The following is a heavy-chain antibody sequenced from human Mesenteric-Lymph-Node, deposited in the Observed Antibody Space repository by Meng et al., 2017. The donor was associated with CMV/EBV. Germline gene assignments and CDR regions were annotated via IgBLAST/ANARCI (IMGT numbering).Heavy chain of an antibody. CDR2: IYYTGST. D-gene: IGHD2/OR15-2a*01. CDR3: VRVLDYTDYFHLDV. J-gene: IGHJ6*02. CDR1: GDSSSNYY. Sequence: LRLSCTVSGDSSSNYYWSWIRQLPGKELEWIGYIYYTGSTNYNPSLKSRTTISVDTSKNQFSMQLSSVTAADTAVFYCVRVLDYTDYFHLDVWGQGTAVTVSS. V-gene: IGHV4-59*01.